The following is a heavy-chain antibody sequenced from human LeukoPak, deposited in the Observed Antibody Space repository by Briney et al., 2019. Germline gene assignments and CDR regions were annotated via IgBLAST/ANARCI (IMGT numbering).Heavy chain of an antibody. D-gene: IGHD5-18*01. CDR3: AKGRDSYGYGDFDY. CDR1: GFSFSSYA. CDR2: ISDHNT. V-gene: IGHV3-23*01. Sequence: QPGGSLRLSCAVSGFSFSSYAMGWVRQAPGKGLEWVSIISDHNTWYADSVKGRLTISRDNSKNTLYLQMNSLRGEDTAVYYCAKGRDSYGYGDFDYWGQGTLVTVSS. J-gene: IGHJ4*02.